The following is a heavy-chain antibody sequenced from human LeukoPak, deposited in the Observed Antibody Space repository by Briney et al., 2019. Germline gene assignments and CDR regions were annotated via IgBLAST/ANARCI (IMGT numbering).Heavy chain of an antibody. CDR3: AGHESGYYLLDY. CDR2: IIPIFGTA. Sequence: SVKVSCKASGGTFSSYAISWVRQAPGQGLEWMGGIIPIFGTANYAQKFQGRVTITTDESTSTAYMELSSLRSEDTAVYYCAGHESGYYLLDYWGQGTLVTVSS. D-gene: IGHD3-22*01. J-gene: IGHJ4*02. CDR1: GGTFSSYA. V-gene: IGHV1-69*05.